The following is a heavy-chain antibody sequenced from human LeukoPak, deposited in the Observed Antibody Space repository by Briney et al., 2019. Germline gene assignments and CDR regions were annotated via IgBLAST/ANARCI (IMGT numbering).Heavy chain of an antibody. CDR3: ATVPTTDMGGAITDFGY. D-gene: IGHD3-16*02. CDR1: GYTLTELS. CDR2: FDPEDGET. V-gene: IGHV1-24*01. Sequence: ASVKVSCKVSGYTLTELSMHWVRQAPGKGLEWMGGFDPEDGETIYAQKFQGRVTMTEDTSTDTAYMELSSLRSEDTAVYYCATVPTTDMGGAITDFGYWGQGTLVTVSS. J-gene: IGHJ4*02.